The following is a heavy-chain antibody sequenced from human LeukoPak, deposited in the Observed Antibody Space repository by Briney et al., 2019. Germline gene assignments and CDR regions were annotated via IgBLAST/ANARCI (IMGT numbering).Heavy chain of an antibody. J-gene: IGHJ4*02. V-gene: IGHV3-30*18. D-gene: IGHD5-12*01. Sequence: GGSLRLSCAASGFTFSSYGMNWVRQAPGKGLEWVAVISYDGSNKYYADSVKGLFTISRDNCKNTLYLQMNSLRAEDTAVYYCAKSAVATILDYFDYWGQGTLVTVSS. CDR3: AKSAVATILDYFDY. CDR1: GFTFSSYG. CDR2: ISYDGSNK.